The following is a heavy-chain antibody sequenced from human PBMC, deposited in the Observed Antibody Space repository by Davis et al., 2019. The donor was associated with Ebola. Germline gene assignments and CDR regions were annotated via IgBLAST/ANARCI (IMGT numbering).Heavy chain of an antibody. Sequence: MPSETLSLTCTVSGGSISSSSYYWGWIRQPPGKGLEWIGSIYYSGSTNYNPSLKSRVTISVDTSKNQFSLKLSSVTAADTAVYYCARERIGPPSWGQGTLVTVSS. J-gene: IGHJ4*02. CDR3: ARERIGPPS. CDR2: IYYSGST. V-gene: IGHV4-39*07. CDR1: GGSISSSSYY. D-gene: IGHD2-15*01.